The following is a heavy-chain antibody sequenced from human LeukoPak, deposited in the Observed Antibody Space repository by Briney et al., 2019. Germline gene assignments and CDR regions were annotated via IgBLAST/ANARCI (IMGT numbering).Heavy chain of an antibody. V-gene: IGHV3-33*01. J-gene: IGHJ3*02. D-gene: IGHD1-26*01. CDR2: TWYDGSYK. Sequence: GRSLRLSCAASGFAFSTYGMHWVRQAPGKRLEWVAVTWYDGSYKYYGDSVKGRFTISRDNSKNTLYLQMASLRVEDTAVYYCARQFDGSHPNAFDIWGQGTMVTVSS. CDR1: GFAFSTYG. CDR3: ARQFDGSHPNAFDI.